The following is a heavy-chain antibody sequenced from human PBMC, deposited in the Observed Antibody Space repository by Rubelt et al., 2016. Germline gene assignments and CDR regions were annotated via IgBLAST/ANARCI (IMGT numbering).Heavy chain of an antibody. J-gene: IGHJ4*02. Sequence: QVQLQQWGAGLLKPSETLSLTCTVSGGSISSDAYYWSWIRQLPGRGLEWIGFIYHSGRTSYNPSLKSRVSISMDTSKNQCSLRRSSVTAADTAFYFCARGGSYCSTTNCPPDYWGQGTLVTVSS. CDR3: ARGGSYCSTTNCPPDY. CDR1: GGSISSDAYY. CDR2: IYHSGRT. V-gene: IGHV4-31*03. D-gene: IGHD2-2*01.